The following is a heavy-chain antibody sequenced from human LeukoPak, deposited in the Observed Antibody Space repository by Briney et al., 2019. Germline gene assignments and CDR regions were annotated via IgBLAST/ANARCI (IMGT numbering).Heavy chain of an antibody. J-gene: IGHJ4*02. CDR1: GFTFSSYA. Sequence: GGSLRLSCAASGFTFSSYAMSWVRQAPGKGLEWVSAISGSGGSAYYADSVKGRSTISRDNSKNTLYLQMNSLRAEDTAVYYCAKDLFSRGYSYGCFDYWGQGTLVTVSS. CDR2: ISGSGGSA. CDR3: AKDLFSRGYSYGCFDY. V-gene: IGHV3-23*01. D-gene: IGHD5-18*01.